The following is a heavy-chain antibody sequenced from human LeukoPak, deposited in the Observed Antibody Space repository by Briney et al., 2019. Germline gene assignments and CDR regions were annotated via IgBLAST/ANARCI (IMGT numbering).Heavy chain of an antibody. D-gene: IGHD3-10*01. J-gene: IGHJ5*02. CDR2: IYYSGST. CDR3: ARLLRYYYGSGKLDP. V-gene: IGHV4-39*07. CDR1: GGSISSNVHY. Sequence: PSETLSLTCTVSGGSISSNVHYWGWIRQPPGKGLEWIGSIYYSGSTYYNPSLKSRVTISVDTSKNQFSPKLSSVTAADTAVYYCARLLRYYYGSGKLDPWGQGTLVTVSS.